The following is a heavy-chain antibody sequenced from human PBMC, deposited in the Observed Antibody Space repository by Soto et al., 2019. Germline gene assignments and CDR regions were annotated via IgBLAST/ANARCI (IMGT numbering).Heavy chain of an antibody. CDR1: GFSFSTYV. V-gene: IGHV3-23*01. D-gene: IGHD2-2*01. Sequence: GGSLRLSCAASGFSFSTYVMSWVRQAPGKGLEWVSGISGTGGSTYYADSVKGRFTISRDNSKNTLFLQMNNLRAEDTAVYYCAKVSGDQVLSTFDYWGQGTLVTVSS. CDR3: AKVSGDQVLSTFDY. CDR2: ISGTGGST. J-gene: IGHJ4*02.